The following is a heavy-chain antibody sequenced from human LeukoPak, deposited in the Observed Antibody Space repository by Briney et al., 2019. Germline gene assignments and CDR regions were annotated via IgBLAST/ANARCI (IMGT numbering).Heavy chain of an antibody. CDR1: GFTFSSYW. D-gene: IGHD6-6*01. CDR2: IKQDGSEK. Sequence: GGSLRLSCAASGFTFSSYWMSWVRQAPGKGLEWVANIKQDGSEKYYVDSVKGRFTISRDNAKNSLYLQMNSLRAEDTAVYYCARERYSSSSGRAPLDYWGQGTLVTVSS. J-gene: IGHJ4*02. CDR3: ARERYSSSSGRAPLDY. V-gene: IGHV3-7*01.